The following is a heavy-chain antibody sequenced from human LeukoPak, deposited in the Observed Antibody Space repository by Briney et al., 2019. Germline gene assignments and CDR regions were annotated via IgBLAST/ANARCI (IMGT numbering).Heavy chain of an antibody. CDR3: AKDRIAAARGAFDI. CDR1: GFTFSSYA. J-gene: IGHJ3*02. CDR2: ITGSGGTS. D-gene: IGHD6-13*01. Sequence: GGSLRLSCAASGFTFSSYAMSWVRQAPGKGLEWVSGITGSGGTSYYADSVKGRFTISRDNSQNTLYLQMNSLRAEDTAVYYCAKDRIAAARGAFDIWGQGTMVTVSS. V-gene: IGHV3-23*01.